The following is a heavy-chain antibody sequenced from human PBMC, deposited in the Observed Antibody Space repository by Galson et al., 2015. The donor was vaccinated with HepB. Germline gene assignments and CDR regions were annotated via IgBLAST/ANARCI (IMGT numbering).Heavy chain of an antibody. CDR3: AHSAGNKWNFDY. Sequence: PALVKPTQTLTLTCAFSGFSLSTSGVGVAWIRQPPGKALEWLALIYWDDDKRYSPSLKSRVSVTKDTSKNEVVLTVTNMDPVDTATYFCAHSAGNKWNFDYWGQGTLVTVSS. D-gene: IGHD2/OR15-2a*01. V-gene: IGHV2-5*02. J-gene: IGHJ4*02. CDR2: IYWDDDK. CDR1: GFSLSTSGVG.